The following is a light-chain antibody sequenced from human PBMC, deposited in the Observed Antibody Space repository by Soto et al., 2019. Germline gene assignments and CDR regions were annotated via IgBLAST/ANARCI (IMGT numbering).Light chain of an antibody. CDR1: QGISSW. CDR3: QQADSFPLT. V-gene: IGKV1-12*01. J-gene: IGKJ5*01. CDR2: AAS. Sequence: DIQLTQCPSSVSASIVYTVTITCRASQGISSWLAWYQQKPGKAPRLLIYAASNLQSGVPSRFSGSGSGTDFTLTITSLQPEDFVTYYCQQADSFPLTFGQGTRLEIK.